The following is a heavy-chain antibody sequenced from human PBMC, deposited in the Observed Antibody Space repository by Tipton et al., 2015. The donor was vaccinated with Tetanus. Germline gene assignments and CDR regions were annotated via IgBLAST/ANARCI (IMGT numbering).Heavy chain of an antibody. CDR3: ARDQARGARGWNYFDY. J-gene: IGHJ4*02. CDR2: IYFSGST. CDR1: GGSISSGGYY. Sequence: LRLSCPVSGGSISSGGYYWSWIRQHPGKGLEWIGDIYFSGSTYYNPSLKSRVTILVDTTKNQFSLKLKSVTAADTAVYYCARDQARGARGWNYFDYWGQGSLVTVSS. D-gene: IGHD1-26*01. V-gene: IGHV4-31*02.